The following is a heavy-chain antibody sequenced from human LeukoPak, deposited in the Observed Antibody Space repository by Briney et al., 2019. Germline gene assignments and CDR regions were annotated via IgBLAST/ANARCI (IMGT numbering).Heavy chain of an antibody. CDR3: ARDRAWNYFDY. Sequence: PGGSLRLSCAVSGFTFSGFWMSWSRQAPGKGLEWVAIISNDGSRKYYAHSVEGRFTISRDNSKNTLYLQMDSLRAEDTAVYYCARDRAWNYFDYWGQGTLVTVSS. D-gene: IGHD3-3*01. J-gene: IGHJ4*02. CDR2: ISNDGSRK. V-gene: IGHV3-30*03. CDR1: GFTFSGFW.